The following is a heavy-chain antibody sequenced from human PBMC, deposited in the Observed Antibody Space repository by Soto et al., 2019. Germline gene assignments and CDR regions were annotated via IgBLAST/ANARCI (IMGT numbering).Heavy chain of an antibody. V-gene: IGHV4-39*07. Sequence: SETLSLTCTVSGGSISSSSYYWGWIRQPPGKGLEWIGSIYYSGSTYYNPSLKSRVTISVDTSKNQFSLKLSSVTAADTAVYYCARVRWLHDAFDIWGQGTMVTVSS. D-gene: IGHD3-22*01. CDR3: ARVRWLHDAFDI. CDR2: IYYSGST. CDR1: GGSISSSSYY. J-gene: IGHJ3*02.